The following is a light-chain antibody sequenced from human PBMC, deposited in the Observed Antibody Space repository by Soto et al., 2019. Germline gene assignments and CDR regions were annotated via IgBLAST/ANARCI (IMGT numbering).Light chain of an antibody. CDR1: QSVANN. CDR2: GAS. CDR3: QQYNDWPRT. V-gene: IGKV3-15*01. Sequence: EIVMTQSPVTLSLSPGDRATLSCRASQSVANNLAWFQLRPGQAPRLLVYGASATATGIPARFSGSGSGTEFTLTISSLQSEDFAVYYCQQYNDWPRTFGQGTKVEIK. J-gene: IGKJ1*01.